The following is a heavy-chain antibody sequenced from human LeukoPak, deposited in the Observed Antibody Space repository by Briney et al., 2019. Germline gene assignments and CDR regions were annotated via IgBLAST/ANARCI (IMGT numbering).Heavy chain of an antibody. V-gene: IGHV3-7*01. CDR2: INQDGSEK. D-gene: IGHD5-18*01. CDR1: GFSFRGYW. J-gene: IGHJ4*02. CDR3: ARDPSRRYTYGYGDS. Sequence: GGSLRLFCAASGFSFRGYWMNWVRQPPGKGLEWVAIINQDGSEKYFLDSVKGRFTISRDNAKNSLYLQMNSLKAEDTGLYYCARDPSRRYTYGYGDSWGQGTLVTVSS.